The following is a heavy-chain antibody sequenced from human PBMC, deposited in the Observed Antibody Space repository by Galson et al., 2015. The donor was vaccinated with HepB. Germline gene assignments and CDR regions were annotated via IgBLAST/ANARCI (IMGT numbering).Heavy chain of an antibody. J-gene: IGHJ6*02. CDR3: AGDPGAYSSGFFYYYYGMDV. V-gene: IGHV3-21*01. CDR2: ISGSSTYI. CDR1: GFSFSRYS. D-gene: IGHD3-22*01. Sequence: SLRLSCAGSGFSFSRYSMNWVRQAPGKGLEWVPSISGSSTYISYADSLEGRFTISRDNAKNSLYLHMNSLRAEDTAVYYCAGDPGAYSSGFFYYYYGMDVWGQGTTVTVSS.